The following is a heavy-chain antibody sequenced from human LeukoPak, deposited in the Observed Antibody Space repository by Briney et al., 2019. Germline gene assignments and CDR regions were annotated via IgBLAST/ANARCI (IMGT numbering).Heavy chain of an antibody. Sequence: PGGSLRLSCAASGFTFSSYAMSWVRQAPGKGLEWVSGISGSGGSTYYADSVKGRFTISRDNSKNTLYLQMNSLRADDTAVYYCARDRGDYDFWSGWGEPFDYWGQGTLVTVSS. CDR3: ARDRGDYDFWSGWGEPFDY. CDR1: GFTFSSYA. CDR2: ISGSGGST. D-gene: IGHD3-3*01. V-gene: IGHV3-23*01. J-gene: IGHJ4*02.